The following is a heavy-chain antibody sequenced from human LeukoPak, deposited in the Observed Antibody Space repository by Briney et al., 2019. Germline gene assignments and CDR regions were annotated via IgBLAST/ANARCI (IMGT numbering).Heavy chain of an antibody. J-gene: IGHJ4*02. Sequence: LSGGSLRLSCAASGFTFNNYAMSWVRQAPGKGLEWVSGITATGGATYYADSVKGRFTISRDNSKNTLYLQMNTLGAEDTALYYCASSEFSVYFFDWWGRGTLVTVSS. CDR1: GFTFNNYA. CDR3: ASSEFSVYFFDW. V-gene: IGHV3-23*01. D-gene: IGHD6-19*01. CDR2: ITATGGAT.